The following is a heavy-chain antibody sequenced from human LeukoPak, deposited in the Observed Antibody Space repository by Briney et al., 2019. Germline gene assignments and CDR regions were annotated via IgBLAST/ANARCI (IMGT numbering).Heavy chain of an antibody. CDR2: INHCGST. V-gene: IGHV4-34*01. CDR3: ARSRVGWPFDY. CDR1: GVSFSGYY. D-gene: IGHD1-26*01. Sequence: SETLSLTCAVYGVSFSGYYWSWIRQSPGKGLEWIGEINHCGSTNYHPSLKSRVTISVDTSKNQFSLKLSSVTAADTAVYYCARSRVGWPFDYWGQGTLVTVSS. J-gene: IGHJ4*02.